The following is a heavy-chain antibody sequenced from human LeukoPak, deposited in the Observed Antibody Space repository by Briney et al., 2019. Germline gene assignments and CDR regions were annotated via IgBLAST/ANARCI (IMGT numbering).Heavy chain of an antibody. CDR2: ISYDGSNK. J-gene: IGHJ4*02. V-gene: IGHV3-30*04. CDR3: ARDDYYGSGSYLGSFDY. Sequence: GRSLRLSCAASGFTFSSYAMHWVRQAPGKGLEWVAGISYDGSNKYYADSVKGRFTISRDNSKNTLYLQMNSLRAEDTAVYYCARDDYYGSGSYLGSFDYWGQGTLVTVSS. D-gene: IGHD3-10*01. CDR1: GFTFSSYA.